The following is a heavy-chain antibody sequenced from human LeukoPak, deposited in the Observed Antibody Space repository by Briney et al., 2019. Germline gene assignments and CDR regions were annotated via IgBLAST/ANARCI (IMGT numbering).Heavy chain of an antibody. CDR1: GGTFSSYA. CDR2: IIPIFGTA. Sequence: ASVKVSCKASGGTFSSYAISWVRQAPGQGLEWMGAIIPIFGTANYAQKFQGRVTITADESTSTAYMELSSLRSEDTAVYYCASLTYYDILTGDLWGGEERFDYWGQGTLVTVSS. D-gene: IGHD3-9*01. CDR3: ASLTYYDILTGDLWGGEERFDY. J-gene: IGHJ4*02. V-gene: IGHV1-69*01.